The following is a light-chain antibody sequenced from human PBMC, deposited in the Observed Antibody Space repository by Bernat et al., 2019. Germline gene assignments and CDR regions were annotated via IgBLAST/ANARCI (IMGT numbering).Light chain of an antibody. CDR1: QNVYSN. CDR2: GAS. CDR3: QQYTSWWT. V-gene: IGKV3-15*01. Sequence: EIVMTQSPDTLSVSPGERATLSCRASQNVYSNLAWYQQKPGQAPRLLVHGASTRATGIPARFSGSGSGTEFTLTITNLQSEDFAVYYCQQYTSWWTFGQGTKLDIK. J-gene: IGKJ1*01.